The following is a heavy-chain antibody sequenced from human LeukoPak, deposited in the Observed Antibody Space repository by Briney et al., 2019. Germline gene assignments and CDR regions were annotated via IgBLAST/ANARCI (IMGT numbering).Heavy chain of an antibody. J-gene: IGHJ6*02. CDR1: GYTFTSYY. Sequence: ASVKVSCKASGYTFTSYYMHWVRQAPGQGLEWMGIINPSGGSTSYAQKFQGRVTMTRDTSTSTVYMELSSLRSEDTAVYYCARDRWFGELLGLYYYYGMDVWGQGTTVTVSS. CDR2: INPSGGST. D-gene: IGHD3-10*01. V-gene: IGHV1-46*01. CDR3: ARDRWFGELLGLYYYYGMDV.